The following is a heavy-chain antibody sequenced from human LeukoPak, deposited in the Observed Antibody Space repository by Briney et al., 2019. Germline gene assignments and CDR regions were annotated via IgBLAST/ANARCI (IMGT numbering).Heavy chain of an antibody. CDR2: ISGSGGST. J-gene: IGHJ4*02. CDR3: AKGSGLTGTFFDY. V-gene: IGHV3-23*01. CDR1: GFTFSSYA. D-gene: IGHD7-27*01. Sequence: GGSLRFSCAASGFTFSSYAMSWVRQAPGRGLEWVSTISGSGGSTYYADSVKGRFTISRDNSKNTLYLQMNSLRAEDTAVYYCAKGSGLTGTFFDYWGQGTLVTVSS.